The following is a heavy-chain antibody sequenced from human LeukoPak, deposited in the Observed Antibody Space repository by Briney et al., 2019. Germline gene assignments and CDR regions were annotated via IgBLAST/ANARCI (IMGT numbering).Heavy chain of an antibody. CDR3: ARDSYYDILTGYLRYFDY. CDR1: GFIFSNAW. CDR2: ISSSSSYI. D-gene: IGHD3-9*01. V-gene: IGHV3-21*01. J-gene: IGHJ4*02. Sequence: PGGSLRLSCAASGFIFSNAWMSWVRQAPGKGLEWVSSISSSSSYIYYADSVKGRFTISRDNAKNSLYLQMNSLRAEDTAVYYCARDSYYDILTGYLRYFDYWGQGTLVTVSS.